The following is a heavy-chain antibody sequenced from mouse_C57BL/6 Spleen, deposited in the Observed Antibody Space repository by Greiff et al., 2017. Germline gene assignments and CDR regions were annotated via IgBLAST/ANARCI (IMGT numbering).Heavy chain of an antibody. Sequence: EVMLVESGGGLVKPGGSLKLSCAASGFPFSDYGMHWVRQAPEKGLEWVAYISSGSSTIYYADTVKGRFTISRDNAKTTLFLQMNSLRSEDTAMYYCALIYYAMDYWGQGTSVTVSS. J-gene: IGHJ4*01. V-gene: IGHV5-17*01. CDR1: GFPFSDYG. CDR3: ALIYYAMDY. CDR2: ISSGSSTI.